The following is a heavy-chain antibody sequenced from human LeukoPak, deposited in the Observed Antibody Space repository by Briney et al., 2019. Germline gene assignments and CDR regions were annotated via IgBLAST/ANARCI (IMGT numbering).Heavy chain of an antibody. J-gene: IGHJ5*02. Sequence: GASVKVSCKASGYTFTGYYMHWVRQAPGQGLEWMGWINPNSGGTNYAQKFQGRVTMTRDTSISTAYMELSRLRSDDTAVYYCARVQVTNYYGSGSYYKDWFDPWGQGTLVTVSS. CDR3: ARVQVTNYYGSGSYYKDWFDP. D-gene: IGHD3-10*01. CDR1: GYTFTGYY. CDR2: INPNSGGT. V-gene: IGHV1-2*02.